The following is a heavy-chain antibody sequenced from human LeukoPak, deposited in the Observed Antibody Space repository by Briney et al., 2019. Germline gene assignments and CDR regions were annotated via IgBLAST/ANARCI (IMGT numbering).Heavy chain of an antibody. Sequence: GRSLRLSCAASGFTFDDYAMHWVRQAPGKGLEWVSGISWNSDSIGYADSVKGRFTISRDNAKNSLYLQMNSLRAEDMALYYCAKGYHELLWFGESHFDYWGQGTLVTVSS. D-gene: IGHD3-10*01. J-gene: IGHJ4*02. CDR3: AKGYHELLWFGESHFDY. CDR1: GFTFDDYA. CDR2: ISWNSDSI. V-gene: IGHV3-9*03.